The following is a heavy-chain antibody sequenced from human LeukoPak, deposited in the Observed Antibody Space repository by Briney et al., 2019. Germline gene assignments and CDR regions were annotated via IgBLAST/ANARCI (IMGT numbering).Heavy chain of an antibody. CDR2: IRYDGNNK. CDR3: AKTFCSGGTCYPYNYYYMDV. Sequence: TGGSLRLSCVASGFTFNMYGMHWVRQAPGKGLEWVGIIRYDGNNKNNADSVKGRFTISRDNSKNTVYLQMNSLRPEDTAVYYCAKTFCSGGTCYPYNYYYMDVWGKGTAVTVSS. CDR1: GFTFNMYG. V-gene: IGHV3-30*02. J-gene: IGHJ6*03. D-gene: IGHD2-15*01.